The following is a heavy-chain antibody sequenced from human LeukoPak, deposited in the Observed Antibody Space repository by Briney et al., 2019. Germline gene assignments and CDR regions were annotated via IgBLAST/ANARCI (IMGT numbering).Heavy chain of an antibody. Sequence: GGSLRLSCAASGFTFSSYEMNWVRQAPGKGLEWVSYISSSGSTIYYADSVKGRFTISRDNAKNSLYLQMNSLRAEDTAVYYCAAQSGYYDFWSGYSPRPFDYWGQGTLVTVSS. CDR3: AAQSGYYDFWSGYSPRPFDY. CDR1: GFTFSSYE. V-gene: IGHV3-48*03. J-gene: IGHJ4*02. CDR2: ISSSGSTI. D-gene: IGHD3-3*01.